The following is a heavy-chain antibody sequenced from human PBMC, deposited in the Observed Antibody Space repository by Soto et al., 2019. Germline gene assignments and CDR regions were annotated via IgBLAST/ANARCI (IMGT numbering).Heavy chain of an antibody. CDR1: GFTFSSYS. D-gene: IGHD2-2*02. CDR3: ARDGPHYCTSTSCYSDY. V-gene: IGHV3-21*01. CDR2: ISSSSTYI. Sequence: GGSLRLSCAASGFTFSSYSMNWVRQAPGKGLEWVSSISSSSTYIYYADSVKGRFTISRDNARNSLYLQMNSLRAEDTAVYYCARDGPHYCTSTSCYSDYWGQGTLVTVSS. J-gene: IGHJ4*02.